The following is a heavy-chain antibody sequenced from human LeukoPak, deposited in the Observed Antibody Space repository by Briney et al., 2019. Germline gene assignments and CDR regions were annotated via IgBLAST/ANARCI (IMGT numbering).Heavy chain of an antibody. D-gene: IGHD5-18*01. Sequence: GGSLRLSCAASGFTFSSYWMSWVRQAPGKGLEWVANIKQDGSDKYYVDSVKGRFTISRDNAKNSLYLQMNSLRADDTAVYYRARGGYTYGVRPFWDQGTLVTVSS. CDR3: ARGGYTYGVRPF. J-gene: IGHJ4*02. V-gene: IGHV3-7*01. CDR1: GFTFSSYW. CDR2: IKQDGSDK.